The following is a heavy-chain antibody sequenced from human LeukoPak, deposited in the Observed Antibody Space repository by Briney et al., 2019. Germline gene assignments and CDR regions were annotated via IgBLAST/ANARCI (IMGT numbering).Heavy chain of an antibody. CDR1: GXSIXSGGYS. V-gene: IGHV4-30-2*01. CDR3: ARLTMIATYYFDY. J-gene: IGHJ4*02. Sequence: LXLTXXXXGXSIXSGGYSWSWLRQPPGRGLEWIGYIYHSGSTYYNPSLKSRVTISVDRSKNQFSLKLSSVTAADTAVYYCARLTMIATYYFDYWGQGTLVTVSS. CDR2: IYHSGST. D-gene: IGHD3-22*01.